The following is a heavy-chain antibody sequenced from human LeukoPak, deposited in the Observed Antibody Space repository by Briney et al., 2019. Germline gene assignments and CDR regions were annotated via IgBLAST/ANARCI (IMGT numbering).Heavy chain of an antibody. D-gene: IGHD3-3*01. CDR3: ARPPSFGTIFGWPY. CDR1: GYSISSGYY. V-gene: IGHV4-38-2*02. CDR2: MYHSGNT. Sequence: SSETLSLTCTVSGYSISSGYYWGWIRQPPGKGLEWIGTMYHSGNTYYNPSLKSRVTISVDTSKNQFSLKLSSVTAADTAVYYCARPPSFGTIFGWPYWGQGTLVTVSS. J-gene: IGHJ4*02.